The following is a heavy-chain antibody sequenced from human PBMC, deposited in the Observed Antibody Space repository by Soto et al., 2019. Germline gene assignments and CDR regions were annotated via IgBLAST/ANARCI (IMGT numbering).Heavy chain of an antibody. J-gene: IGHJ6*02. CDR2: IDPSDSYT. D-gene: IGHD2-2*01. CDR3: ARHRYCSSTSCYGYYGMDV. CDR1: GYSFTSYW. V-gene: IGHV5-10-1*01. Sequence: GESLKISCKGSGYSFTSYWISWVRQMPGKGLEWMGRIDPSDSYTNYSPSFQGHVTISADKSISTAYLQWSSLKASDTAMYYCARHRYCSSTSCYGYYGMDVWGQGTTVTVSS.